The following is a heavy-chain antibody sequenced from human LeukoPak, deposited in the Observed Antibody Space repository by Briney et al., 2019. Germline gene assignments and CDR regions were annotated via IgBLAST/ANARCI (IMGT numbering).Heavy chain of an antibody. CDR3: AKETVTTYMGSYYYGMDV. CDR1: GFTFSSYA. Sequence: GGSLRLSCAASGFTFSSYAMSWVRQAPGKGLEWVSAISGSGGSTYYADSVKGRFTISRDNSKNTLYLQMNSLRAEDTAVYYCAKETVTTYMGSYYYGMDVWGQGTTVTVSS. D-gene: IGHD4-17*01. CDR2: ISGSGGST. V-gene: IGHV3-23*01. J-gene: IGHJ6*02.